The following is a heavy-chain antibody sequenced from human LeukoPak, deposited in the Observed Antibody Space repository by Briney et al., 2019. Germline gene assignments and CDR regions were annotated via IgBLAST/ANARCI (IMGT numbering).Heavy chain of an antibody. J-gene: IGHJ4*02. CDR1: GGTFSSYA. CDR2: INPNSGGT. CDR3: ARATTYVWGSYRPSSFDY. V-gene: IGHV1-2*02. Sequence: ASVKVSCKASGGTFSSYAISWVRQAPGQGLEWMGWINPNSGGTNYAQKFQGRVTMTRDTSISTAYMELSRLRSDDTAVYYCARATTYVWGSYRPSSFDYWGQGTLVTVSS. D-gene: IGHD3-16*02.